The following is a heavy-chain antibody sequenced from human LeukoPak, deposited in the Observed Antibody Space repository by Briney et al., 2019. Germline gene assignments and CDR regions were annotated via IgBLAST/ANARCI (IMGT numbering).Heavy chain of an antibody. CDR3: ARALGIAVAGTCLDY. Sequence: ASVKVSCKASGYTFTGYYMHWVRQAPGQGLEWVGWINPNSGGTNYAQKFQGRVTMTRDTYISTAYMELSRLRSDDTAVYYCARALGIAVAGTCLDYWGQGTLVTVSS. J-gene: IGHJ4*02. CDR2: INPNSGGT. CDR1: GYTFTGYY. D-gene: IGHD6-19*01. V-gene: IGHV1-2*02.